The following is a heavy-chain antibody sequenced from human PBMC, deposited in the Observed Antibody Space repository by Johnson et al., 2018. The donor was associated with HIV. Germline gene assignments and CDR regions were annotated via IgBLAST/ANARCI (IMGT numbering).Heavy chain of an antibody. CDR3: ARPHIEVLPAAVFDI. V-gene: IGHV3-64*01. J-gene: IGHJ3*02. Sequence: VQLVESGGGVVQPGRSLRLSCAASGFTFSSYAMHWVRQAPGKGLEYVSAISSNGGSTYYANSVKGRFTISRDNSKNTLCLQMNSLRAEDTAVYYCARPHIEVLPAAVFDIWGQGTMVTVSS. D-gene: IGHD2-2*01. CDR1: GFTFSSYA. CDR2: ISSNGGST.